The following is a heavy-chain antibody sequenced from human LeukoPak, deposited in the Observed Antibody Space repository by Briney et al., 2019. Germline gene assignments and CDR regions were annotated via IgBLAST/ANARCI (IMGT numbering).Heavy chain of an antibody. J-gene: IGHJ4*02. V-gene: IGHV1-2*02. CDR3: VRHLTDPTSGYY. D-gene: IGHD1-14*01. CDR2: MHPNTGDT. CDR1: GYTFTDEY. Sequence: GASVKVSCKTSGYTFTDEYIHWVRQAPGHGLECMGWMHPNTGDTVYVQKFQGRVTFTRDTSISTAYMELHRLRSDDTAVYYCVRHLTDPTSGYYWGQGTLVTVSS.